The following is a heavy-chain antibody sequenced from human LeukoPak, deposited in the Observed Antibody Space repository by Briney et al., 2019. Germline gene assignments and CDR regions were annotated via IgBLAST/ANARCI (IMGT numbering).Heavy chain of an antibody. J-gene: IGHJ4*02. Sequence: SVKVSCKASGGTFSSYAISWVRQAPGQGLEWMGGIIPIFGTANYAQKFQGRVTITADESTSTAYMELSSLRSEDTAVYFCARVVAAAGTVWGQGTLVTVSS. V-gene: IGHV1-69*13. CDR1: GGTFSSYA. CDR2: IIPIFGTA. CDR3: ARVVAAAGTV. D-gene: IGHD6-13*01.